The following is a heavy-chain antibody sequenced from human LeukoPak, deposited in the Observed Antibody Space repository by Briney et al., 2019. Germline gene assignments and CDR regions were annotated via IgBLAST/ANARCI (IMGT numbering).Heavy chain of an antibody. CDR2: IRYDGSNK. Sequence: PGGSLRLSCAASGFTFSSYGMHWVRQAPGKGLEWVAFIRYDGSNKYYADSVKGRFTISRDNSKNTLYLQMNSLRAEDTAVYYCAKDKEVTLRGVGFDYWGQGTLVTVSS. D-gene: IGHD3-10*01. V-gene: IGHV3-30*02. J-gene: IGHJ4*02. CDR3: AKDKEVTLRGVGFDY. CDR1: GFTFSSYG.